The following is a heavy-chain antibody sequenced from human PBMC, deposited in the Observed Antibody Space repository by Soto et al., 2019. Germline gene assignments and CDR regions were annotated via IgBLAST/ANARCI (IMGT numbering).Heavy chain of an antibody. V-gene: IGHV4-31*03. Sequence: SETLSLTYTVSGGSISSGGYYWTWIRQHPGKGLEWIGYNYYSGITYYNPSLKSRVTISLDTSKNQFSLKLSSVTAADTAVYYCARGSSIAGLYYGMDVWGQGTTVTVSS. J-gene: IGHJ6*02. CDR2: NYYSGIT. D-gene: IGHD6-6*01. CDR1: GGSISSGGYY. CDR3: ARGSSIAGLYYGMDV.